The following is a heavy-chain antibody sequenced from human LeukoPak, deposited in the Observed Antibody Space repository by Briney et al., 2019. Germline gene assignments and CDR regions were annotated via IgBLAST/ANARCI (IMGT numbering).Heavy chain of an antibody. D-gene: IGHD3-10*01. J-gene: IGHJ4*02. CDR2: IIPILGIA. CDR3: ARAGYGSGSYYIGY. Sequence: ASVKVSCKASGGTFSSYAISWVRQAPGQGLEWMGRIIPILGIANYAQKFQGRVTITADKSTSTAYMELSSLRSEDTAVYYCARAGYGSGSYYIGYWGQGTLVTVSS. CDR1: GGTFSSYA. V-gene: IGHV1-69*04.